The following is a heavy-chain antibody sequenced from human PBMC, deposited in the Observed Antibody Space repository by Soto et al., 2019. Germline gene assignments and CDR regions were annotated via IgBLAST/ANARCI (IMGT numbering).Heavy chain of an antibody. Sequence: ASVKVSCKASGNTFASHGFSWVRQAPGQGLEWMGWISRINGQTNYALKFQGRVTMTTDTSTSTAYMELRSLRSEDTAVYFGARRAETNGWNGFGADKYYFDFWGQGTLVTVSS. J-gene: IGHJ4*02. CDR1: GNTFASHG. V-gene: IGHV1-18*01. CDR2: ISRINGQT. CDR3: ARRAETNGWNGFGADKYYFDF. D-gene: IGHD1-1*01.